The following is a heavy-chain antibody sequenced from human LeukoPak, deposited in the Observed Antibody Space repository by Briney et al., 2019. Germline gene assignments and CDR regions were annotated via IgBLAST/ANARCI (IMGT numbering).Heavy chain of an antibody. CDR2: VYPDDSRT. V-gene: IGHV5-51*01. CDR1: GYNFPKSW. CDR3: ARPDYFASHD. Sequence: GESLKISCKASGYNFPKSWIGWVRQMPGNGLEWMAIVYPDDSRTKYSPSFQGQVTISADKSINTAYLQWSSLRASDTAMCYCARPDYFASHDWGQGTLVTVSS. D-gene: IGHD2/OR15-2a*01. J-gene: IGHJ4*02.